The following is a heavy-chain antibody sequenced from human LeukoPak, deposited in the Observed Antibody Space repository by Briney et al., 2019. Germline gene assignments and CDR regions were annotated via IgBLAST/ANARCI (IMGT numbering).Heavy chain of an antibody. D-gene: IGHD3-22*01. J-gene: IGHJ4*02. Sequence: GGSLRLSCAASGFTFSSYAMSWVRQAPGKGLEWVSAISGSGGSTYYADSVKGRFTISRDNSKNTLYLQMNSLRAEDTAVYYCARERITMIVASNPPDYWGQGTLVTVSS. CDR2: ISGSGGST. V-gene: IGHV3-23*01. CDR1: GFTFSSYA. CDR3: ARERITMIVASNPPDY.